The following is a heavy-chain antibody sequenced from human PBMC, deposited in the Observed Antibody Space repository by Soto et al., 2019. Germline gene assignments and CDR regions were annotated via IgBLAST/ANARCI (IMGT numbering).Heavy chain of an antibody. CDR3: ARGSLSIDYYDSSGFYYGMDV. Sequence: SVKVSCKASGGTFSSYTISWVRQAPGQGLEWMGRIIPILGIANYAQKFQGRVTITADKSTSTAYMELSSLRSEDTAVYYCARGSLSIDYYDSSGFYYGMDVWG. CDR2: IIPILGIA. CDR1: GGTFSSYT. J-gene: IGHJ6*02. D-gene: IGHD3-22*01. V-gene: IGHV1-69*02.